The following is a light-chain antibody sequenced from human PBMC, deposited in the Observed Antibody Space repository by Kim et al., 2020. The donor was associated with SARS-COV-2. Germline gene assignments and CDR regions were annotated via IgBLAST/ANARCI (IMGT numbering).Light chain of an antibody. J-gene: IGKJ1*01. CDR3: QQHNDWPPWT. CDR1: QSVSAN. Sequence: SPVETATLSGRASQSVSANVAWYQQKPGQAPRLLIYGASARATGIPARFSGSGSGTEFTLTISSLQSDDFAVYYCQQHNDWPPWTFGQGTKVDIK. CDR2: GAS. V-gene: IGKV3D-15*01.